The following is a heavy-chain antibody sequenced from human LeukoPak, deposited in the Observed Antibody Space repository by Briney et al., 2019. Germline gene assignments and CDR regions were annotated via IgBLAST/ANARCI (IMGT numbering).Heavy chain of an antibody. D-gene: IGHD4-17*01. Sequence: GASVKVSCKASGYTFTSYDINWVRQATGQGLEWMGWMNPNSGNTGYAQKFQGRVTMARNTSISTAYMELSSLRSEDTAVYYCARFPGYGDYDWFDPWGQGTLVTVSS. CDR3: ARFPGYGDYDWFDP. CDR2: MNPNSGNT. CDR1: GYTFTSYD. J-gene: IGHJ5*02. V-gene: IGHV1-8*01.